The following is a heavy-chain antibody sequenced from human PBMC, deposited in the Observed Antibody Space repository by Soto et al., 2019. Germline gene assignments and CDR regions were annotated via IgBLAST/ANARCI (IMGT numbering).Heavy chain of an antibody. Sequence: ASVKVSCKASGGTFSSYAISWVRQAPGQGLEWMGGIIPIFGTANYAQKFQGRVTITADESTSTAYMELSSLRADDTAVYYCARGLGLSVAPPFDYWGQGTLVTVSS. D-gene: IGHD2-15*01. V-gene: IGHV1-69*13. J-gene: IGHJ4*02. CDR2: IIPIFGTA. CDR3: ARGLGLSVAPPFDY. CDR1: GGTFSSYA.